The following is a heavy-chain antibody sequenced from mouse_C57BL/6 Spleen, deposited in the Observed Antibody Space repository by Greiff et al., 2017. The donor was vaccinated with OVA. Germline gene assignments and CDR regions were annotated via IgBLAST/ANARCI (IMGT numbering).Heavy chain of an antibody. Sequence: EVQLHQSGPELVKPGASVKISCKASGYTFTDYYMNWVKQSHGQSLEWIGDLNPYNGGTSYNQKFKGKATLTVDKSSSTAYMELRSQTSEDSAVYYCARDTGGYWGQGTTLTVSS. CDR3: ARDTGGY. D-gene: IGHD4-1*01. CDR2: LNPYNGGT. V-gene: IGHV1-26*01. CDR1: GYTFTDYY. J-gene: IGHJ2*01.